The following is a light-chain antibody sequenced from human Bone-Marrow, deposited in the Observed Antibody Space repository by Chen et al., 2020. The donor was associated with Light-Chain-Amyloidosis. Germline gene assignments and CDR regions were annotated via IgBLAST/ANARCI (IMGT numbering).Light chain of an antibody. J-gene: IGLJ2*01. CDR3: QSADSSGTYEVI. V-gene: IGLV3-25*03. CDR1: DFPTKY. CDR2: RAT. Sequence: SYDLTEPPSVSVSPGQTARHTWSGDDFPTKYAYWYQQKTGQAPVLVIHRATERPSGISERFSGSSSGTTATLTISGVQAEDEADYHCQSADSSGTYEVIFGGGTKLTVL.